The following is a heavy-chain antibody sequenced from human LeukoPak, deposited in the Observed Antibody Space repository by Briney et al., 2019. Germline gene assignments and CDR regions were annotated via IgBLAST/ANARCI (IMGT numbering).Heavy chain of an antibody. Sequence: PGGSLRLSRAASGFTFSSYSMNWVRQAPGKGLEWVSSISSSSSYIYYADSVKGRFTISRDNAKNSLYLRMNSLRAEDTAVYYCARDYYDSSGYLYYFDYWGQGTLVTVSS. CDR2: ISSSSSYI. CDR3: ARDYYDSSGYLYYFDY. CDR1: GFTFSSYS. J-gene: IGHJ4*02. V-gene: IGHV3-21*01. D-gene: IGHD3-22*01.